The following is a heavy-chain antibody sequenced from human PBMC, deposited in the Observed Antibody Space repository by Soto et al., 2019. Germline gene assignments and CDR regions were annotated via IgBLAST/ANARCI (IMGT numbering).Heavy chain of an antibody. CDR2: SFYSGST. Sequence: SETLSLTYTVCGGSISSYDWRCSRAPLGKGQEWLGYSFYSGSTNYNPSLKSRVTISVDTSKNQFSLKLSSVTAADTAVYYCARVQVGWQLVTGPSGYYYGMDVWGQGNTVT. V-gene: IGHV4-59*01. CDR1: GGSISSYD. J-gene: IGHJ6*02. D-gene: IGHD6-6*01. CDR3: ARVQVGWQLVTGPSGYYYGMDV.